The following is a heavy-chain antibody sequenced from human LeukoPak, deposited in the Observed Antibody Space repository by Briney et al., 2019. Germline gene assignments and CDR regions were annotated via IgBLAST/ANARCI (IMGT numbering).Heavy chain of an antibody. J-gene: IGHJ4*02. Sequence: SETLSLTCTVSGGSTSSCNYWAWIRQPPGKGLEWIGSFFCGGSTYYNPSLKSRVTISVDTSKNQFSLKLTSVTAADTAVYYCARRRASGFGELLDYWGQGTLVTVSS. CDR2: FFCGGST. D-gene: IGHD3-10*01. CDR1: GGSTSSCNY. V-gene: IGHV4-39*01. CDR3: ARRRASGFGELLDY.